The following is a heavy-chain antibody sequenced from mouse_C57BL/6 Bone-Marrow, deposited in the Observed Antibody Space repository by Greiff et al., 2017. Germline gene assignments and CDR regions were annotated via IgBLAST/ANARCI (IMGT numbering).Heavy chain of an antibody. CDR2: FHPYNDDT. V-gene: IGHV1-47*01. CDR1: GYTFTTYP. CDR3: ARGCNYGGYYFDY. D-gene: IGHD2-4*01. Sequence: QVQLKESGAELVKPGASVKMSCKASGYTFTTYPIEWMKQNHGKSLEWIGNFHPYNDDTKYNEKFKGKATLTVEKSSSTVYLELSRLTSDYSAVYYCARGCNYGGYYFDYWGQGTTLTVSS. J-gene: IGHJ2*01.